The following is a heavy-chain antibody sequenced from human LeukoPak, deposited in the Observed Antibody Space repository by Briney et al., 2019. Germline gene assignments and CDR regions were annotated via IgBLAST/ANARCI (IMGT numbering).Heavy chain of an antibody. V-gene: IGHV4-39*01. Sequence: SETLSLTCGVYAGSLTNYFCHWIRQAPGKGLEWIGSIYYSGSTYYNPSLKSRVTISVDTSKNQFSLKLSSVTAADTAVYYCARVGTASYCSGGSCYHDNWFDPWGQGTLVTVSS. J-gene: IGHJ5*02. CDR3: ARVGTASYCSGGSCYHDNWFDP. CDR1: AGSLTNYF. CDR2: IYYSGST. D-gene: IGHD2-15*01.